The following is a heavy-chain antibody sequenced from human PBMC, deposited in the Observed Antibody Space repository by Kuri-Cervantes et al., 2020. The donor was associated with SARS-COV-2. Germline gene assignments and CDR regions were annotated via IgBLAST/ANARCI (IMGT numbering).Heavy chain of an antibody. Sequence: SCAVSGGSISSGGYSWSWIRQPPGKGLEWIGYICHSGSTYYNPSLKSRVTISVDRSKNQFSLKLSSVTAADTAVYYCARRINYWWFDPWGQGTLVTVSS. CDR1: GGSISSGGYS. CDR2: ICHSGST. CDR3: ARRINYWWFDP. V-gene: IGHV4-30-2*01. D-gene: IGHD4-11*01. J-gene: IGHJ5*02.